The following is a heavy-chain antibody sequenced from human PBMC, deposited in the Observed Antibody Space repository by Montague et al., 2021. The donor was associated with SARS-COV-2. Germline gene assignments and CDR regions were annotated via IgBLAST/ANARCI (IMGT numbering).Heavy chain of an antibody. CDR1: GGSISSSNW. Sequence: SETLSLTCAVSGGSISSSNWWSWVRQPPGKGLEWIGEIHHSGSTNYNPSLKSRVTMSVDRSKNHFSLRLSSVTAADTAMYYCARGGYGGWTGCYFDYWGQGTLFTVSS. CDR2: IHHSGST. CDR3: ARGGYGGWTGCYFDY. V-gene: IGHV4-4*02. D-gene: IGHD4/OR15-4a*01. J-gene: IGHJ4*02.